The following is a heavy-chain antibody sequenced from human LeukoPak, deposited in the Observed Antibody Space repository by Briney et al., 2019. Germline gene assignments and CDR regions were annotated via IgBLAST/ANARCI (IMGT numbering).Heavy chain of an antibody. V-gene: IGHV4-61*01. J-gene: IGHJ4*02. Sequence: SETLSLTCTVSGVSVSSGTYYWSWIRQPPGKGLEWIGYIYYSGSTNYNPSLKSRVTISVDTSKNQFSLKLTSVTAADTAVYYCARDQAAAGMALLDYWGQGTLVTVSS. D-gene: IGHD6-13*01. CDR3: ARDQAAAGMALLDY. CDR1: GVSVSSGTYY. CDR2: IYYSGST.